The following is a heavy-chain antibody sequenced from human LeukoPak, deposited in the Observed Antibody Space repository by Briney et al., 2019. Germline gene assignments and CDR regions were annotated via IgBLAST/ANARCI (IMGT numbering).Heavy chain of an antibody. D-gene: IGHD1-26*01. V-gene: IGHV3-64*01. CDR1: GFSVSIYA. CDR2: ISNNGDST. CDR3: ARRGSYHDFGY. Sequence: GGSLRLSCAASGFSVSIYAMDWVRQSPGKGLEHVSAISNNGDSTFYANSVKGRFIISRDNSKNTLYLQMGSLRAEDMALYYCARRGSYHDFGYWGQGTLVTVSS. J-gene: IGHJ4*02.